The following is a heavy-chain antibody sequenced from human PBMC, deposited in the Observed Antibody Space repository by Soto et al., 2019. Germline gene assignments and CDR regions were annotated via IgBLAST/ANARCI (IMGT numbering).Heavy chain of an antibody. Sequence: QVQLVQSGAEVKKPGASVNVSCKASGYTFTSYYMHCVRQAPGQGLEWMGIINPSGSSTTYAQKFQGRVTMTRDTSTSTVYMELSSLRSEDTAVYYCASGGSYRYFDYWGQGTLVTVSS. D-gene: IGHD1-26*01. CDR3: ASGGSYRYFDY. CDR1: GYTFTSYY. CDR2: INPSGSST. J-gene: IGHJ4*02. V-gene: IGHV1-46*01.